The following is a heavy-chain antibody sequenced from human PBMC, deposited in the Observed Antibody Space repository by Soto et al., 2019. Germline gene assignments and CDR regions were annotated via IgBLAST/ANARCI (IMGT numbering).Heavy chain of an antibody. CDR2: ISYDGSNK. Sequence: GGSLRLSCAASGFTFSSYGMHWVRQAPGKGLEWVAVISYDGSNKYYADSVKGRFTISRDNSKNTLYLQMNSLRAEDTAVYYCAKGWGGYDSGAPKYYFDYWGQGTLVTVSS. J-gene: IGHJ4*02. D-gene: IGHD5-12*01. CDR3: AKGWGGYDSGAPKYYFDY. V-gene: IGHV3-30*18. CDR1: GFTFSSYG.